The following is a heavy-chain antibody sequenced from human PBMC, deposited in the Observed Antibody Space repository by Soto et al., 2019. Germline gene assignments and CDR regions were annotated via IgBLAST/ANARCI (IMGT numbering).Heavy chain of an antibody. D-gene: IGHD2-2*01. CDR1: SGSISSSSYT. CDR2: IYYSGST. J-gene: IGHJ6*02. Sequence: SETLSLTCTVSSGSISSSSYTWGWIRQPPGKGLEWIGSIYYSGSTYYNPSLKSRITVSVDTSKNQFSLNLSSVTAADTAVYYCARLHGYCIRTSCSGYYAMDVWGQGTTVTVS. V-gene: IGHV4-39*01. CDR3: ARLHGYCIRTSCSGYYAMDV.